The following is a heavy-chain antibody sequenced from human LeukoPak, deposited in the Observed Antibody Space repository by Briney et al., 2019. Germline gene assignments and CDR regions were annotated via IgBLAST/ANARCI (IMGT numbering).Heavy chain of an antibody. V-gene: IGHV3-21*01. CDR3: ARDHLRYCSGGSCYIGNY. CDR1: GSTFSSYS. CDR2: ISSSSSYI. J-gene: IGHJ4*02. Sequence: GGSLRLSCAASGSTFSSYSMNWVRQAPGKGLEWVSSISSSSSYIYYADSVKGRFTISRDNAKNTLYLQMNSLTAEDTAVYYCARDHLRYCSGGSCYIGNYWGQGTLVTVSS. D-gene: IGHD2-15*01.